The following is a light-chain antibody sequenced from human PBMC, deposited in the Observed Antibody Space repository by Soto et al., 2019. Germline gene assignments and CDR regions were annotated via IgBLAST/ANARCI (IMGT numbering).Light chain of an antibody. CDR2: SAS. Sequence: DIVLTQSPGTLSLSPGERATLSCRANQTVSRNYLAWYQQKPGQTPRLLIYSASNKATVIPDRFRGSGSGTDFTLTITRLGPEDFGVYYCLQYATSRRTFGQGTRVDIK. CDR1: QTVSRNY. CDR3: LQYATSRRT. J-gene: IGKJ1*01. V-gene: IGKV3-20*01.